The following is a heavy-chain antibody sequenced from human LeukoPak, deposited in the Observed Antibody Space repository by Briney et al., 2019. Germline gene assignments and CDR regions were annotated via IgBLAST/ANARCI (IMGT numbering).Heavy chain of an antibody. CDR3: AREAPSNRGTSGPERNWFDH. D-gene: IGHD6-6*01. CDR2: ISAYNGNT. CDR1: GYTFTSYG. Sequence: GASVKVSCKASGYTFTSYGISWVRQAPGQGLEWMGWISAYNGNTNYAQKLQGRVTMTTDTSTSTAYMELRSLRSDDTAVYYCAREAPSNRGTSGPERNWFDHWGQGTLVAVSS. V-gene: IGHV1-18*01. J-gene: IGHJ5*02.